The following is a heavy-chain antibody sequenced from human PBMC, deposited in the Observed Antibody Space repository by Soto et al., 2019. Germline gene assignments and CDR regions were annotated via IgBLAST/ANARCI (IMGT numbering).Heavy chain of an antibody. Sequence: EASVKVSCKASGGTFSSYAISWVRQAPGQGLEWMGGIIPIFGTANYAQKFQGRVTITADESTSTAYMELSSLRSEDTAVYYCARGLKSYYDILTGYFNGMDVWGQGTTVTVS. V-gene: IGHV1-69*13. D-gene: IGHD3-9*01. CDR2: IIPIFGTA. CDR1: GGTFSSYA. J-gene: IGHJ6*02. CDR3: ARGLKSYYDILTGYFNGMDV.